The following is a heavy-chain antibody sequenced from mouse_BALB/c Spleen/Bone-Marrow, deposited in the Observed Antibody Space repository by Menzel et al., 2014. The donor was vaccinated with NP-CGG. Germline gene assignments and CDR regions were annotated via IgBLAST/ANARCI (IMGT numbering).Heavy chain of an antibody. CDR2: IWGGGST. J-gene: IGHJ4*01. CDR3: ARRELHAMDY. Sequence: QVQLKESGPGLVAPSQSLSITCTVSGFSLSRYSVHWIRQPPGKGLEWLGMIWGGGSTDYNSALRSRLSIINDNSKSQFFLKMSSLQTDDTAMYYCARRELHAMDYWGQGTSVTVSS. V-gene: IGHV2-6-4*01. CDR1: GFSLSRYS.